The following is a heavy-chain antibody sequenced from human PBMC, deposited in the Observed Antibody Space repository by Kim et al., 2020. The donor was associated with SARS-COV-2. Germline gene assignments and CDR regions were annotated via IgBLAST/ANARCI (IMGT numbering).Heavy chain of an antibody. CDR2: IYYSGST. Sequence: SETLSLTCTVSGGSISSYYWSWIRQPPGKGLEWIGYIYYSGSTNYNPSLKSRVTISVHTSKNQFSLKLSSVTAADTAVYYCARRYCSGGSCYYEDWYFDL. V-gene: IGHV4-59*13. CDR3: ARRYCSGGSCYYEDWYFDL. D-gene: IGHD2-15*01. CDR1: GGSISSYY. J-gene: IGHJ2*01.